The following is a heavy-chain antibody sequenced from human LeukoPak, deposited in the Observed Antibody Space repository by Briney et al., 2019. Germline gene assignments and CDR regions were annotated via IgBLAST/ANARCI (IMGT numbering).Heavy chain of an antibody. Sequence: GGSLRLSCAASGFTFSSYWMRWVRQAPGKGLVWVSHINSDGSSTSYADSVKGRFTISRDSAKNTLYLQMNSLRAEDTAVYYCARDPAYYDSSGLTDYWGQGTLVTVSS. J-gene: IGHJ4*02. CDR1: GFTFSSYW. D-gene: IGHD3-22*01. V-gene: IGHV3-74*01. CDR2: INSDGSST. CDR3: ARDPAYYDSSGLTDY.